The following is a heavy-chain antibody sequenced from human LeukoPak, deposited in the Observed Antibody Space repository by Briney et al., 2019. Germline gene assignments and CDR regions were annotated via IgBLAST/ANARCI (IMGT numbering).Heavy chain of an antibody. Sequence: KASETLSLTCTVSGGSISSYYWSWIRQPAGKGLEWIGYIYYSGSTNYNPSLKSRVTISVDTSKNQFSLKLSSVTAADTAVYYCASSNDFWSGYPYWGQGTLVTVSS. D-gene: IGHD3-3*01. CDR1: GGSISSYY. CDR3: ASSNDFWSGYPY. V-gene: IGHV4-59*08. J-gene: IGHJ4*02. CDR2: IYYSGST.